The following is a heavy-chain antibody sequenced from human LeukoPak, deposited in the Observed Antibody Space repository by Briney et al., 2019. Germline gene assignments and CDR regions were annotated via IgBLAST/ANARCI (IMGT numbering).Heavy chain of an antibody. CDR3: ARERYSSSWFDY. CDR2: IKQDGSEK. J-gene: IGHJ4*02. V-gene: IGHV3-7*01. Sequence: PGGSLRLSCAASGYTFSSYWMSWVRQAPGKGLEWVANIKQDGSEKYYVDSVKGRFTISRDNAKNSLYLKMNSLRAEDTAVYYCARERYSSSWFDYWGQGTLVTVSS. D-gene: IGHD6-13*01. CDR1: GYTFSSYW.